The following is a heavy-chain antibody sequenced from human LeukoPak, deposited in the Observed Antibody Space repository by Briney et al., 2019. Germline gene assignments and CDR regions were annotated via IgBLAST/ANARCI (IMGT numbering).Heavy chain of an antibody. D-gene: IGHD4-17*01. CDR1: GFTFSSYA. J-gene: IGHJ4*02. V-gene: IGHV3-53*01. CDR2: IYSGGST. CDR3: ARDRDYGDWYFDY. Sequence: GGSPRLSCAASGFTFSSYAMSWVRQAPGKGLEWVSVIYSGGSTYYADSVKGRFTISRDNSKNTLYLQMNSLRAEDTAVYYCARDRDYGDWYFDYWGQGTLVTVSS.